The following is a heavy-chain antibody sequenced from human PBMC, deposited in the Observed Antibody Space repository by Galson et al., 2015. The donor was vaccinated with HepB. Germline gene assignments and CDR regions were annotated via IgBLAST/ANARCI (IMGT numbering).Heavy chain of an antibody. Sequence: SVKVSCKASGYTFTDYFLHWVRQAPGQGLEWMGRINPNSGGTNYAQKFQGRVTMTRDTSITTAYMELSRLRSDDAAVYYCATASAWYAYYFDYWGQGTLVTVSS. CDR1: GYTFTDYF. J-gene: IGHJ4*02. D-gene: IGHD6-19*01. CDR2: INPNSGGT. CDR3: ATASAWYAYYFDY. V-gene: IGHV1-2*06.